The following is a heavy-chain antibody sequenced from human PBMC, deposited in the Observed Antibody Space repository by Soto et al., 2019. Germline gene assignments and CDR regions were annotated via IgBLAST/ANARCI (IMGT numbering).Heavy chain of an antibody. CDR1: GFNFGSYW. V-gene: IGHV3-7*01. CDR3: EGGDAADY. CDR2: IGQDGSEK. J-gene: IGHJ4*02. D-gene: IGHD6-13*01. Sequence: EVQLVESGGGLVQPGGSLRLSCTTSGFNFGSYWMTWVRHAPGKGLEWVANIGQDGSEKYYADSVKGRFTISRDNAKKSLYLQMSSLTVEDTAVYYCEGGDAADYWGQGSLVTVSS.